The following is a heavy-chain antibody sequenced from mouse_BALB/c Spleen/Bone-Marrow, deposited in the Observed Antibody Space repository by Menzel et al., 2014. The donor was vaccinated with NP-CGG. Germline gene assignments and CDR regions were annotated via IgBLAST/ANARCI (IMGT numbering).Heavy chain of an antibody. CDR3: ARGTTGYFDY. J-gene: IGHJ2*01. Sequence: VNVVESGPGLVAPSQSLSITCTVSGFSLTSYGVHWVRQPPGKGLEWLGVIWAGGVTNYNSALMSRLSISKDNSKNQVFLKMNSLQTDDTAMYYCARGTTGYFDYWGQGTTLTVSS. D-gene: IGHD1-1*01. CDR2: IWAGGVT. CDR1: GFSLTSYG. V-gene: IGHV2-9*02.